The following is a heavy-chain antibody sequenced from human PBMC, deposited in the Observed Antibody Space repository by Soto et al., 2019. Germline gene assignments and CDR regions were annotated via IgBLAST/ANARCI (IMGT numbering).Heavy chain of an antibody. J-gene: IGHJ4*01. D-gene: IGHD6-6*01. Sequence: QVQLQESGPGLVKPSQTLSLTCTVSAGSIRSGDYYWTWIRHPPGKGLEWIGYIDHSGSAYYNPSPNSRATVSIDPSIIQFSLTITSVTAASTAFYYRAGEQGTFVLDHRGQGTLVTVSS. CDR1: AGSIRSGDYY. CDR3: AGEQGTFVLDH. V-gene: IGHV4-30-4*01. CDR2: IDHSGSA.